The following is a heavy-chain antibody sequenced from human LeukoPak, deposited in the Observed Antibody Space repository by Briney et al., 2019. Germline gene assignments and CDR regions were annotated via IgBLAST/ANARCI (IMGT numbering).Heavy chain of an antibody. CDR1: GGSISSYY. Sequence: SETLSLTCTVSGGSISSYYWSWIRQPPGKGLEWIGYIYYSGSTNYNPSLKSRVTISVDTSKNQFSLKLSSVTAADTAVYYCAKGLSSAPDYYDSSGYYPDYYYYGMDVWGQGTTVTVSS. D-gene: IGHD3-22*01. V-gene: IGHV4-59*01. J-gene: IGHJ6*02. CDR2: IYYSGST. CDR3: AKGLSSAPDYYDSSGYYPDYYYYGMDV.